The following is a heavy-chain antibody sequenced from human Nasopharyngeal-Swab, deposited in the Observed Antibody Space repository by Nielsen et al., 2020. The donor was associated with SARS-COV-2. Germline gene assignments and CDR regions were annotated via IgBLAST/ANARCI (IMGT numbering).Heavy chain of an antibody. CDR2: ISGSGGST. V-gene: IGHV3-23*01. J-gene: IGHJ4*02. Sequence: GESLKISCAASGFTFRSYPMSWVRQAPGKGLEGVSAISGSGGSTYYADSVKGRFTISRDNSKNTLYLQMNSLRAEDTAVYYCAKDGGIVVVIGFDYWGQGTLVTVSS. CDR1: GFTFRSYP. CDR3: AKDGGIVVVIGFDY. D-gene: IGHD3-22*01.